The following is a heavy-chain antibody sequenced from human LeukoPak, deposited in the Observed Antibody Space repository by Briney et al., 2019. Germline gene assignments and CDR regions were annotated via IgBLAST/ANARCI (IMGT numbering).Heavy chain of an antibody. J-gene: IGHJ6*02. V-gene: IGHV3-74*01. CDR3: AREPYYDFWSGFINYYYGMDV. CDR1: GFTFSSYW. D-gene: IGHD3-3*01. CDR2: INSDGSST. Sequence: GGSLRLSCAASGFTFSSYWMHWVRQAPGKGLVWVSRINSDGSSTSYADSVKGRFTISRDNAKNKLYLQMNSLRAEDTAVYYCAREPYYDFWSGFINYYYGMDVWGQGTTVTVSS.